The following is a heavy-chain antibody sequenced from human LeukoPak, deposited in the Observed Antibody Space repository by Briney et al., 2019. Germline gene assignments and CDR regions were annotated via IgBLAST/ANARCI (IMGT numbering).Heavy chain of an antibody. D-gene: IGHD4-11*01. CDR1: GFTFSSYG. CDR2: IWYDGSNK. J-gene: IGHJ5*02. V-gene: IGHV3-33*01. Sequence: PGGSLRLSCAASGFTFSSYGMHWVRQAPGKGLEWVAVIWYDGSNKYYADSVKGRFTISRDNSKNTLYLQMNSLRAEDTAVYYCARDGTPSYSNYFLSDNWFDPWGQGTLVTVSS. CDR3: ARDGTPSYSNYFLSDNWFDP.